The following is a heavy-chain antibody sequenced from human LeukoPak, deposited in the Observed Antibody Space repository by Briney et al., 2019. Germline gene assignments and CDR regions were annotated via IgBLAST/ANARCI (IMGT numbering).Heavy chain of an antibody. CDR1: GYTLTELS. CDR3: ARGVGGLIDY. D-gene: IGHD1-26*01. J-gene: IGHJ4*02. Sequence: SVKVSCKVSGYTLTELSMHWVRQAPGKGLEWMGGIIPIFGTANYAQKFQGRVTITADESTSTAYMELSSLRSEDTAVYYCARGVGGLIDYWGQGTLVTVSS. V-gene: IGHV1-69*13. CDR2: IIPIFGTA.